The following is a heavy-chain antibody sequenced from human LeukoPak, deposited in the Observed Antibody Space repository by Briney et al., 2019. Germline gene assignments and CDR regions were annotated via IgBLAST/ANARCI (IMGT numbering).Heavy chain of an antibody. J-gene: IGHJ6*03. CDR2: IYYSGST. CDR3: VRDRGDYGGLYYYYYMDV. Sequence: SETLSLTCTVSGGSISSYYWSWIQQPPGKGLEWIGYIYYSGSTNYNPSLKSRVTISVDTSKNQFSLKLSSVTAADTAVYYCVRDRGDYGGLYYYYYMDVWGKGTTVTVSS. V-gene: IGHV4-59*01. CDR1: GGSISSYY. D-gene: IGHD4-23*01.